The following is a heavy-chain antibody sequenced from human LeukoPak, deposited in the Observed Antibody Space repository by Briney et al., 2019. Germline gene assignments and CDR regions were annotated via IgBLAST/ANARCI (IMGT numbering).Heavy chain of an antibody. Sequence: ASVKVSCKASGYTFNSYYMHWVRQAPGQGLEWMGIINPSGDSRSYAQKFQDRVTMTRDTSTSTVYTEVSSLRSEDTAVYFCAMGRQWLEDWFDPWGQGTLVTVSS. CDR3: AMGRQWLEDWFDP. CDR2: INPSGDSR. CDR1: GYTFNSYY. D-gene: IGHD6-19*01. J-gene: IGHJ5*02. V-gene: IGHV1-46*02.